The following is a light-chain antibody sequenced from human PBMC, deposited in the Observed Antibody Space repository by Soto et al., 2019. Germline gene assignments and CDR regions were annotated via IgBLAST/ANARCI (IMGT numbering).Light chain of an antibody. J-gene: IGKJ2*01. CDR2: GAS. V-gene: IGKV3-20*01. CDR1: QSVSSSY. CDR3: QKYGSSPGT. Sequence: EIVLTQSPGTLSLSPGERATLSCRASQSVSSSYLAWYQQKPGQAPRLLIYGASSRATGIPDRFSGSGSGTDFTLTISRLEPEDFAVYYCQKYGSSPGTFGQGNKLEIK.